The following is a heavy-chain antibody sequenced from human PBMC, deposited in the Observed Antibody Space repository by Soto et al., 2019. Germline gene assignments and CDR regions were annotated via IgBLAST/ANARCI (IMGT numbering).Heavy chain of an antibody. CDR3: ATGRSEVVPGAMDT. CDR1: GGSFSSYY. CDR2: VYPSGST. Sequence: QVQLQESGPGLVKPSETLSLSCTVSGGSFSSYYCTWVRKSAGRGLEWIGRVYPSGSTTYNPSLKSRLTMSVDTSKNQFSLRLTSVTAADTAVYYCATGRSEVVPGAMDTWGRGTLVTVSS. D-gene: IGHD2-2*01. V-gene: IGHV4-4*07. J-gene: IGHJ5*02.